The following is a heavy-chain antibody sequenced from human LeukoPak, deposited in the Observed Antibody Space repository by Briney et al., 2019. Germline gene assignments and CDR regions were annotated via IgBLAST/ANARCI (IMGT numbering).Heavy chain of an antibody. D-gene: IGHD2-15*01. CDR3: AKDRIVVVAAPFDY. J-gene: IGHJ4*02. Sequence: PGGSLRLSCAASGFTFSSYVMSWVRQAPGKGLEWVSAISGSGGSTYYADSVKGRFTISRDNSRNTLYLQMNSLRAEDTALYYCAKDRIVVVAAPFDYWGQGTLVTVSS. CDR2: ISGSGGST. V-gene: IGHV3-23*01. CDR1: GFTFSSYV.